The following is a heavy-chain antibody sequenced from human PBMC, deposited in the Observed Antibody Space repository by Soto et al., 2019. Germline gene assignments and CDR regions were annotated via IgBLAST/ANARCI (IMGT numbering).Heavy chain of an antibody. D-gene: IGHD2-15*01. CDR2: IYYSGST. Sequence: QVQLQESGPGLVKPSQTLSLTCTVSGGSISSGGYYWSWIRQHPGKGLEWIGYIYYSGSTYYNPSLTSRVNISVDTSKNQFSLKLSSVTAADTAVYYCARRSGGRKDDAFDIWGQGTMVTVSS. CDR3: ARRSGGRKDDAFDI. CDR1: GGSISSGGYY. J-gene: IGHJ3*02. V-gene: IGHV4-31*03.